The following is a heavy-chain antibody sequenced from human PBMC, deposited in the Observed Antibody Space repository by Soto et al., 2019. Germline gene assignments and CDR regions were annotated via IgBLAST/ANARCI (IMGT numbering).Heavy chain of an antibody. D-gene: IGHD7-27*01. Sequence: SETLSLTCSVFGDSMCPYYWSCICQSPGKVLEWIANIYYRGNTNYNPSLESRVTISIDTSKDQFSLKLNSLTAADTAVYYCARHSKKTGDFDYYYGMDVWGQGTTVT. CDR3: ARHSKKTGDFDYYYGMDV. CDR2: IYYRGNT. CDR1: GDSMCPYY. J-gene: IGHJ6*02. V-gene: IGHV4-59*08.